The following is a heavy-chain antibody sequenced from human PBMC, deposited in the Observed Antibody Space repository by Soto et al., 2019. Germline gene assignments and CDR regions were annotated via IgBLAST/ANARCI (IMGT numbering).Heavy chain of an antibody. V-gene: IGHV4-31*03. J-gene: IGHJ4*02. D-gene: IGHD3-9*01. CDR1: GGSISSGGYY. CDR2: IYSGST. CDR3: ARLKSAYYKIISYSVDS. Sequence: QVQLQESGPGLVKPSQTLSLTCTVSGGSISSGGYYWTWVRQHPGKGLEWIGYIYSGSTYYNPSLKSRLTTSLDTSKNQFSLKLSSVTAADTAVYYCARLKSAYYKIISYSVDSWGRGTLVTVSS.